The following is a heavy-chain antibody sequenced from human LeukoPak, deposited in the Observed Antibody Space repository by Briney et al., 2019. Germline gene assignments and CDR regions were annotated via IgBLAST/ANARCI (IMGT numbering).Heavy chain of an antibody. D-gene: IGHD6-13*01. CDR2: ISDNAVNT. CDR3: TRGSSPIWQQTSG. CDR1: GFTFSTYA. Sequence: GGSLRLSCAASGFTFSTYAMSWIRQAPGEGLEWVSTISDNAVNTFYAEPVKGRFSISRDNSENTLFLQMNSLKVDDTAVYYCTRGSSPIWQQTSGWGQGILVTVSS. J-gene: IGHJ4*02. V-gene: IGHV3-23*01.